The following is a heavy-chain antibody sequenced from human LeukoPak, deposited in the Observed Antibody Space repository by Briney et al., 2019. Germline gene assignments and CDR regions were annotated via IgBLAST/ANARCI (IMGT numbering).Heavy chain of an antibody. CDR1: GGSISTSSHY. CDR3: ARGVGYYGSGSYSDFGY. V-gene: IGHV4-39*02. CDR2: INYSGST. Sequence: SETLSLTCTVSGGSISTSSHYWGWIRQPPGKGLEWIGSINYSGSTYYNPSLRSRVTISVDTSKNHFSLKLSSVTAADTAVYYCARGVGYYGSGSYSDFGYWGQGTLVTVSS. J-gene: IGHJ4*02. D-gene: IGHD3-10*01.